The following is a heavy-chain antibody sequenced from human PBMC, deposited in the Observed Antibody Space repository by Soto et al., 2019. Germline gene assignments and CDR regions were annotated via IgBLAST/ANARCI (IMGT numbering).Heavy chain of an antibody. V-gene: IGHV5-10-1*01. CDR3: ARPDFTDYYYYGMDV. D-gene: IGHD3-3*01. CDR1: GYSFTSYW. Sequence: PGESLKISCKGSGYSFTSYWISWVRQTPGKGLEWMGRIDPSDSYTNYSPSFQGHVTISADKSISTAYLQWSSLKASDTAMYYCARPDFTDYYYYGMDVWGQGTTVTVSS. CDR2: IDPSDSYT. J-gene: IGHJ6*02.